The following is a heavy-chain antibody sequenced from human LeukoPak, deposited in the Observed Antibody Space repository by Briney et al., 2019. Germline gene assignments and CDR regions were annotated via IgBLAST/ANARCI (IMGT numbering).Heavy chain of an antibody. CDR3: ASGVYYDYVWGSYRYSFDS. CDR2: IIPIFGTA. J-gene: IGHJ4*02. CDR1: GGTFSSYA. D-gene: IGHD3-16*02. V-gene: IGHV1-69*06. Sequence: SVKVSCKASGGTFSSYAISWVRQAPGQGLEWMGGIIPIFGTANYAQKFQGRVTITADKSTSTAYMELSSLRSEDTAVYYCASGVYYDYVWGSYRYSFDSWGQGTLVTVSS.